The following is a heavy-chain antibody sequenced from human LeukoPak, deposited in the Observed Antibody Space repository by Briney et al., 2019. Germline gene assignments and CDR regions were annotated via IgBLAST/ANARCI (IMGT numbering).Heavy chain of an antibody. D-gene: IGHD3-10*01. Sequence: GESLKISCKGSGYSFTSYWTGWVRQMPGKSLEWMGIIYPGDSDTRYSPSFQGQVTISADKSISTAYLQWSSLKASDTAMYYCARRYYGSGSYYAFDIWGQGTMVTVSS. CDR1: GYSFTSYW. CDR3: ARRYYGSGSYYAFDI. J-gene: IGHJ3*02. V-gene: IGHV5-51*01. CDR2: IYPGDSDT.